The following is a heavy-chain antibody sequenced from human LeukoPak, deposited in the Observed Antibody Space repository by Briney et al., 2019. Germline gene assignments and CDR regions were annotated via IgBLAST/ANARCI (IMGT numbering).Heavy chain of an antibody. CDR3: ARDLEYSSSWSDY. CDR2: INPNSGGS. D-gene: IGHD6-6*01. Sequence: ASVKVSCKASGYTFTGYYMHWVRQAPGQGLEWMGWINPNSGGSNYAQKFQGRVTMTRDTSISTAYMELSRLRSDDTAVYYCARDLEYSSSWSDYWGQGTLVTVSS. J-gene: IGHJ4*02. V-gene: IGHV1-2*02. CDR1: GYTFTGYY.